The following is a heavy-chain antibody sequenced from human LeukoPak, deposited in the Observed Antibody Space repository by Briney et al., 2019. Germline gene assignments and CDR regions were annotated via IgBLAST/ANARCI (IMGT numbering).Heavy chain of an antibody. J-gene: IGHJ4*02. CDR2: IYYSGST. D-gene: IGHD6-13*01. CDR3: ARHVGSAADDFDY. V-gene: IGHV4-59*08. CDR1: GGSISSYY. Sequence: PSETLSLTCTVSGGSISSYYWSWIRQPPGKGLEWIGYIYYSGSTNYNPSLKSRVTISVDTSKNQFSLKLSSVTAADTAAYYCARHVGSAADDFDYWGQGTLVTASS.